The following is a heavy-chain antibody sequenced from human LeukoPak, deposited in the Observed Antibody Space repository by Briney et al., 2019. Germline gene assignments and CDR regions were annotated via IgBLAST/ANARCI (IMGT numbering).Heavy chain of an antibody. D-gene: IGHD2-21*02. V-gene: IGHV3-23*01. CDR1: GFTFSSYA. J-gene: IGHJ4*02. Sequence: GGSLRLSCAASGFTFSSYAMSWVRQAPGKGLEWVSGISASGGATYYADSVKGRFTISRDNSKNTLYLQMNSLGAEDTAVYYCAKKVVPGYFFDYWGQGTLVTVSS. CDR2: ISASGGAT. CDR3: AKKVVPGYFFDY.